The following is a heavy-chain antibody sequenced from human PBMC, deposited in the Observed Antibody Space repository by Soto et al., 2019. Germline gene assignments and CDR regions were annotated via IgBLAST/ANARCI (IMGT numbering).Heavy chain of an antibody. J-gene: IGHJ4*02. Sequence: LCGGSISSGGYYWSWIRQHPGKGLEWIGYIYYSGSTYYNPSLKSRVTISVDTSKNQFSLKLSSVTAADTAVYYCARVSTKDRGRVDYWGQGTLVTVSS. V-gene: IGHV4-31*02. CDR3: ARVSTKDRGRVDY. D-gene: IGHD1-26*01. CDR1: GGSISSGGYY. CDR2: IYYSGST.